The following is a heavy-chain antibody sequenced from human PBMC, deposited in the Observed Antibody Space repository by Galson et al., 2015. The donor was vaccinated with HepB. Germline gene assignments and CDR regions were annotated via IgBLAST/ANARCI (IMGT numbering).Heavy chain of an antibody. J-gene: IGHJ6*02. CDR2: ISYDGSNK. V-gene: IGHV3-30*04. CDR1: GFTFSSYA. Sequence: SLRLSCAASGFTFSSYAMHWVRQAPGKGLEWVAVISYDGSNKYYADSVKGRFTISRDNSKNTLYLQMNSLRAEDTAVYYCARSLNLAAADPNYYYYYGMDVWGQGTTVTVSS. D-gene: IGHD6-13*01. CDR3: ARSLNLAAADPNYYYYYGMDV.